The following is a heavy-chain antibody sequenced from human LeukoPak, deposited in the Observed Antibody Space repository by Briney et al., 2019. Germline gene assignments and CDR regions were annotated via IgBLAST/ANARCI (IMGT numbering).Heavy chain of an antibody. CDR3: AKAGGSSFKDYYYYGMDV. CDR2: ISWNSGSI. CDR1: GFTFDDYA. Sequence: PGGSLRLSCAASGFTFDDYAMHWVRQAPGKSLEWVSGISWNSGSIGYADSVKGRFTISRDNAKNSLYLQMNSLRAEDTALYYCAKAGGSSFKDYYYYGMDVWGQGTTVTVSS. J-gene: IGHJ6*02. V-gene: IGHV3-9*01. D-gene: IGHD1-26*01.